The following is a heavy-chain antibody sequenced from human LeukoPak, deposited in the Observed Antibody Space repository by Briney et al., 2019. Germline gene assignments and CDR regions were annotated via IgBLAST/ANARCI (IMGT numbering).Heavy chain of an antibody. J-gene: IGHJ6*04. CDR1: GFTFSSYG. Sequence: PGGSLRLSCAASGFTFSSYGMNWVRQAPGKGLEWVSSISSSSSYIYYADSVKGRFTISRDNAKNSLYLQMNSLRAEDTAVYYCARRNHYDILTGYYTGYYYGMDVWGKGTTVTVSS. CDR3: ARRNHYDILTGYYTGYYYGMDV. CDR2: ISSSSSYI. D-gene: IGHD3-9*01. V-gene: IGHV3-21*01.